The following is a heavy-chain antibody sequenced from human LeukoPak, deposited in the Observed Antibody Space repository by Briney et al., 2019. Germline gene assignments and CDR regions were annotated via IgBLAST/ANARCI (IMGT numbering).Heavy chain of an antibody. J-gene: IGHJ4*02. D-gene: IGHD4-17*01. CDR2: INPSGCST. CDR3: ARSTVTLIDY. CDR1: GYTFTSYY. V-gene: IGHV1-46*01. Sequence: ASVKVSCKASGYTFTSYYMHWVRQAPGQGLEWMGIINPSGCSTSYAQKFQDRVTLNRDTSTRTVYMELSNLRSDDTAVYYCARSTVTLIDYWGQGTLVTVSS.